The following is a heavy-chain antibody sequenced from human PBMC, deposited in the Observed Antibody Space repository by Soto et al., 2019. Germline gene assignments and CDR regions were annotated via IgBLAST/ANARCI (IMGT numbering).Heavy chain of an antibody. D-gene: IGHD6-6*01. CDR2: IGTAGDT. CDR1: GFTFSNYD. CDR3: ARDLKYSGSSSYYGMDV. V-gene: IGHV3-13*01. J-gene: IGHJ6*02. Sequence: EVQLVESGGGLVQPGGSLRLSCAASGFTFSNYDMHWVRQVTGKGLEWISGIGTAGDTYYAGSVKGRFTISRENAKNSLYLQMNSLRAGDTAVYYCARDLKYSGSSSYYGMDVGGQGTTVTVSS.